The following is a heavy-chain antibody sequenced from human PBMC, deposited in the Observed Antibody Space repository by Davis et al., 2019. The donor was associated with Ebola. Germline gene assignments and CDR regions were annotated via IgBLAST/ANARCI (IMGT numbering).Heavy chain of an antibody. Sequence: GGSLRLSCAASGFSFSNYPMSWVRQAPGKGLERVSVISHDGSKVYYADSVKGRFSISRDNSKNTLYLQMDSLRTEDSAAYSCARIGFKSGAPNHWGQGTQVTVSS. J-gene: IGHJ5*02. CDR2: ISHDGSKV. V-gene: IGHV3-30-3*01. CDR3: ARIGFKSGAPNH. D-gene: IGHD2-15*01. CDR1: GFSFSNYP.